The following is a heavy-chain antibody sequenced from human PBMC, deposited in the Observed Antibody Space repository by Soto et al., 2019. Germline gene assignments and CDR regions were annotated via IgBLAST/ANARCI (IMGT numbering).Heavy chain of an antibody. V-gene: IGHV1-69*13. J-gene: IGHJ6*02. CDR1: GGTFSSYA. CDR3: ARDHDSSGYSSWYYGMDV. Sequence: ASVKVSCKASGGTFSSYAISWVRQAPGQGLEWMGGIIPIFGTANYAQKFQGRVTITADESTSTAYMELSSLRSEDTAVYYCARDHDSSGYSSWYYGMDVWGQGTTVTVSS. D-gene: IGHD3-22*01. CDR2: IIPIFGTA.